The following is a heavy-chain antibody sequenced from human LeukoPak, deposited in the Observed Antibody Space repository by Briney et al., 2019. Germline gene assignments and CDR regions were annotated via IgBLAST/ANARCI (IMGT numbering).Heavy chain of an antibody. J-gene: IGHJ6*02. V-gene: IGHV3-21*01. CDR2: ISSSSSYI. CDR1: GFTFSSYG. Sequence: PGGSLRLSCAASGFTFSSYGMNWVRQAPGKGLEWVSSISSSSSYIYYVDSVKGRFTISRDNAKNSLYLQMNSLRAEDTAVYYCARDRLQWLVPPVPINGMDVWGQGTTVTVSS. CDR3: ARDRLQWLVPPVPINGMDV. D-gene: IGHD6-19*01.